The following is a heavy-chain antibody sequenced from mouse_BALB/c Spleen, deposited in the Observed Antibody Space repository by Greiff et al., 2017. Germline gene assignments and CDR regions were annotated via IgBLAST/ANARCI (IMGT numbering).Heavy chain of an antibody. D-gene: IGHD1-1*01. V-gene: IGHV8-12*01. CDR1: GFSLSTSGMG. CDR2: IYWDDDK. CDR3: ARREVGYAKDYAMDY. J-gene: IGHJ4*01. Sequence: QVTLKVSGPGILQPSQTLSLTCSFSGFSLSTSGMGVSWIRQPSGKGLEWLAHIYWDDDKRYNPSLKSRLTISKDTSRNQVFLKITSVDTADTATYYCARREVGYAKDYAMDYWGQGTSVTVSS.